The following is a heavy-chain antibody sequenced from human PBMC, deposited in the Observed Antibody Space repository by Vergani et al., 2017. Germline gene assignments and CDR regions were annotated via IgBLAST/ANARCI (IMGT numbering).Heavy chain of an antibody. CDR3: ARLRSGYYPYYFDY. D-gene: IGHD3-22*01. CDR1: GGTFSSYT. Sequence: QVQLVQSGAEVKKPGSSVKVSCKASGGTFSSYTISWVRQAPGQGLEWMGRIIPILGIANYAQKFQGRVTITADKSTSTAYMELSSLRSEDTAVYYCARLRSGYYPYYFDYWGQGTLVTVSS. CDR2: IIPILGIA. V-gene: IGHV1-69*02. J-gene: IGHJ4*02.